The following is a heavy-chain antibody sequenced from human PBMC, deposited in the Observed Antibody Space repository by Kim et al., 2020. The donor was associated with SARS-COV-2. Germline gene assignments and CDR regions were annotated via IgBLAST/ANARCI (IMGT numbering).Heavy chain of an antibody. J-gene: IGHJ4*02. CDR2: IYYSGST. Sequence: SETLSLTCTVSGGSISSYYWSWIRQPPGKGLEWIGYIYYSGSTNYNPSLKSRVTISVDTSKNQFSLKLSSVTAADTAVYYCARGPPREHYYANWGQGTLVTVSS. CDR3: ARGPPREHYYAN. V-gene: IGHV4-59*13. D-gene: IGHD1-26*01. CDR1: GGSISSYY.